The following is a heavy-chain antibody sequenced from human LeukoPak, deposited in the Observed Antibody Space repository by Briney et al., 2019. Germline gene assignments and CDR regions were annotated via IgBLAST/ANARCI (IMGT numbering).Heavy chain of an antibody. V-gene: IGHV3-23*01. CDR2: ISGSGGST. J-gene: IGHJ4*02. CDR3: AKDPPRGGGLFDY. Sequence: GGSLRLSCAASGFTFSSYAMSWVRQAPGKGLEWVSAISGSGGSTSYAASVKGRFTISRDNSKNTLYLQMNSLRAEDTAVYYCAKDPPRGGGLFDYWGQGTLVTVSS. CDR1: GFTFSSYA. D-gene: IGHD2-15*01.